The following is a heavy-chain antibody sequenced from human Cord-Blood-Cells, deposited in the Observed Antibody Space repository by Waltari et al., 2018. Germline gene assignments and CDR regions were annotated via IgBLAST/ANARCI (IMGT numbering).Heavy chain of an antibody. Sequence: QVQLVQSGAAVKKPGSSVKVSCKASGGTFSSYTITWVRQPPGQGLEWMGRIIPILGIANYAQKFQGRVTITADKSTSTAYMELSSLRSEDTAVYYCATRDPDYGGKGYYFDYWGQGTLVTVSS. CDR1: GGTFSSYT. J-gene: IGHJ4*02. CDR2: IIPILGIA. CDR3: ATRDPDYGGKGYYFDY. D-gene: IGHD4-17*01. V-gene: IGHV1-69*02.